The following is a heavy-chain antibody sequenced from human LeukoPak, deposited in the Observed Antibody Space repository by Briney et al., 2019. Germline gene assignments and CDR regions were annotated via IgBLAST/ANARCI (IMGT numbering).Heavy chain of an antibody. D-gene: IGHD4-17*01. CDR1: GFTISNNY. CDR3: AILSTDYFDY. CDR2: IYSGGST. J-gene: IGHJ4*02. Sequence: GGSLRLSCAASGFTISNNYMNWVRQAPGKGLEWVSVIYSGGSTYYADSVKGRFTISRDNSKNTIFLQMSSLRADDTAVYYCAILSTDYFDYWGQGTLVTVSS. V-gene: IGHV3-53*01.